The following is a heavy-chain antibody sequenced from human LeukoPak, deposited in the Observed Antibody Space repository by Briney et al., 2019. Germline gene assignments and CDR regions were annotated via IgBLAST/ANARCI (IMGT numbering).Heavy chain of an antibody. D-gene: IGHD1-1*01. J-gene: IGHJ6*02. V-gene: IGHV4-61*01. CDR1: GGSISGSSYY. Sequence: SETLSLTCTVSGGSISGSSYYWGWIRQPPGKGLEWIGYIYYSGSTNYNPSHKSRVTISVDTSKNQFSLKLSSVTAADTAVYYCAREVGIRDYYYGMDVWGQGTTVTVSS. CDR3: AREVGIRDYYYGMDV. CDR2: IYYSGST.